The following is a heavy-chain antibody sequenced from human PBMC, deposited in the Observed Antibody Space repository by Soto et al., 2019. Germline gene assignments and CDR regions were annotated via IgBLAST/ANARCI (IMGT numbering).Heavy chain of an antibody. Sequence: QVQLVQSGAEVKKPGSSVKVSCKASGGTFSSYTISWVRQAPGQGLEWMGRIIPILGIANYAQKFQGRVTITXXKXTXXAYMELSSLRSEDTAVYYCASRRLSSSWYIGEDDYWGQGTLVTVSS. CDR2: IIPILGIA. D-gene: IGHD6-13*01. CDR1: GGTFSSYT. CDR3: ASRRLSSSWYIGEDDY. V-gene: IGHV1-69*02. J-gene: IGHJ4*02.